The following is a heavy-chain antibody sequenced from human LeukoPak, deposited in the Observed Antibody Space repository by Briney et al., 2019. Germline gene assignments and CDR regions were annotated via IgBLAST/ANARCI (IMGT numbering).Heavy chain of an antibody. D-gene: IGHD6-19*01. CDR3: ARRSGIAVAGAFDY. CDR2: ISGSGAIT. CDR1: GFTFSSYA. V-gene: IGHV3-23*01. Sequence: GGSLRLSYAASGFTFSSYAMSWVRQAPGKGLEWVSTISGSGAITYYVDSVRGRFTISRDNSKNTLYLQMNSLRAEDTAVYYCARRSGIAVAGAFDYWGQGTLVTVSS. J-gene: IGHJ4*02.